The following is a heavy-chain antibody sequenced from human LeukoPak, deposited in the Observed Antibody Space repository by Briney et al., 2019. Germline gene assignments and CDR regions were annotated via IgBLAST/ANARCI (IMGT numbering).Heavy chain of an antibody. CDR2: INHSGST. J-gene: IGHJ6*04. CDR1: GGSFSGYY. V-gene: IGHV4-34*01. D-gene: IGHD2-2*01. CDR3: ARGGGPRYCSSTSCYARGNYYYYYGMDV. Sequence: SETLSLTCAVYGGSFSGYYWSWIRQPPGKGLEWIGEINHSGSTNYNPSLKSRVTIPVDTSKNQFSLKLSSVTAADTAVYYCARGGGPRYCSSTSCYARGNYYYYYGMDVWGKGTTVTVSS.